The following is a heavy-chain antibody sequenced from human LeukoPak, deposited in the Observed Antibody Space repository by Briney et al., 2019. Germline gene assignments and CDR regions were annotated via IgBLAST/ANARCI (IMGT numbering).Heavy chain of an antibody. J-gene: IGHJ4*02. D-gene: IGHD1-26*01. CDR2: IYYSGST. Sequence: SETLSLTCAVYGGSFSGYYWSWIRQPPGKGLEWIGSIYYSGSTYYNPSLKSRVTISVDTSKNQFSLKLSSVTAADTAVYYCARLKYSGSYPTPSFDYWGQGTLVTVSS. CDR1: GGSFSGYY. V-gene: IGHV4-34*01. CDR3: ARLKYSGSYPTPSFDY.